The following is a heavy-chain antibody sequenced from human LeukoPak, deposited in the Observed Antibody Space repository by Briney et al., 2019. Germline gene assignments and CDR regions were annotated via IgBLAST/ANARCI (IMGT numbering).Heavy chain of an antibody. CDR1: GDTLIKFS. Sequence: ASVKVSCKVSGDTLIKFSMHWVRPAPGKGLEWMGGFDPENDETFYAQKFQSRVTMTEDPSTDTAYMELSTLKYEDTAVYYCATIYYYDRSDYYRLDYWGQGTLVTVSS. J-gene: IGHJ4*02. CDR3: ATIYYYDRSDYYRLDY. CDR2: FDPENDET. V-gene: IGHV1-24*01. D-gene: IGHD3-22*01.